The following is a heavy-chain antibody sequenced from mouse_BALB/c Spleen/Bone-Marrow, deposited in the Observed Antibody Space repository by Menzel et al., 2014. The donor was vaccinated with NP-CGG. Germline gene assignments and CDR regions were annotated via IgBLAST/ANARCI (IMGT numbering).Heavy chain of an antibody. J-gene: IGHJ1*01. V-gene: IGHV1S130*01. Sequence: VQLQQSGSVLVRPGASVKLSCKASGYTFTSSWMHWAKQRPGQGLEWIGEIHPNSGNINYNEKFKGKATLTVDTSSSTAYVDLSSLTSEDSAVYYCARSTTATYFDVWGAGTTVTVSS. D-gene: IGHD1-2*01. CDR1: GYTFTSSW. CDR3: ARSTTATYFDV. CDR2: IHPNSGNI.